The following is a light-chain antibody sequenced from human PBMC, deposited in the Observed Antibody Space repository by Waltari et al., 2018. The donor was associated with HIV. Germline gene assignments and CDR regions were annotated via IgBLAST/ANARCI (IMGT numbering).Light chain of an antibody. J-gene: IGLJ3*02. Sequence: SYDLPQHPSVSVSQGQTARLTCSGYALTTTYAYWYQQKPGQAPVLVIYKDSERPSGIPERFSGSSSGTIVTLTISGVQTEDEADYYCQSADSSGTWVFGGGTKLTVL. CDR2: KDS. V-gene: IGLV3-25*03. CDR1: ALTTTY. CDR3: QSADSSGTWV.